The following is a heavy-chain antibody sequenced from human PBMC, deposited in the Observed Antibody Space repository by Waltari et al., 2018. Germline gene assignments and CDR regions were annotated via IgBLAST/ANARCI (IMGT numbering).Heavy chain of an antibody. V-gene: IGHV4-39*01. D-gene: IGHD5-12*01. CDR2: MSYTGAT. Sequence: QLQLQESGPGLVKPSETLSLTCSVSGVSITSNRHYWGWIRQPPGQGLEWIGTMSYTGATYYSPALDSRVTVSRGTSKNQLSRKWVSVTAADTVVYYCATYIGASVGTAAFDVWGQGIMVTVSS. CDR1: GVSITSNRHY. CDR3: ATYIGASVGTAAFDV. J-gene: IGHJ3*01.